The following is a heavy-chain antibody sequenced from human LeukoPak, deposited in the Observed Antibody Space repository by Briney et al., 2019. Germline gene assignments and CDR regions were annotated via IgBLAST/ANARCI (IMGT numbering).Heavy chain of an antibody. CDR1: GGSISSGDYY. CDR2: IYYSGST. D-gene: IGHD3-22*01. J-gene: IGHJ1*01. Sequence: SETLSLTCTVSGGSISSGDYYWRWIRQPPGKGLEWVGYIYYSGSTYYNPSLKSRVTISVDTSKNQFSLKLSSVTAADTAVYYCARDAPGYYYDSSGFQHWGQGTLVTVSS. V-gene: IGHV4-30-4*01. CDR3: ARDAPGYYYDSSGFQH.